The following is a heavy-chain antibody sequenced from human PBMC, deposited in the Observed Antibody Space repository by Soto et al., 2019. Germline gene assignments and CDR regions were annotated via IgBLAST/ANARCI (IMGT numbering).Heavy chain of an antibody. CDR3: ARVSYSSSPRYYYYGMDV. Sequence: QVQLQESGPGLVKPSQTLSLTCTVSGGSISSGDYYWSWIRQHPGKGLEWIGNFYYSGGTYYNPSLRSRMTISVDTSKNKFSLRLSSLTAADTAVYYCARVSYSSSPRYYYYGMDVWGQGTTVTVSS. CDR2: FYYSGGT. D-gene: IGHD6-6*01. V-gene: IGHV4-31*03. J-gene: IGHJ6*02. CDR1: GGSISSGDYY.